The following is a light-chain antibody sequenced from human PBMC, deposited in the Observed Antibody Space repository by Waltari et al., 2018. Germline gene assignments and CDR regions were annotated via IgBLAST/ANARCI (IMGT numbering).Light chain of an antibody. CDR3: SSYAGSSKGV. CDR1: SSDVGNYNR. CDR2: AVS. Sequence: QSALTQPASVSGSPGQSITISCTGTSSDVGNYNRVPWYQQHPGKAPKLRIYAVSKRPSGVSDRFSGSKSGDMASLTISGLQPEDEAEYFCSSYAGSSKGVFGGGTKVTVL. J-gene: IGLJ2*01. V-gene: IGLV2-23*02.